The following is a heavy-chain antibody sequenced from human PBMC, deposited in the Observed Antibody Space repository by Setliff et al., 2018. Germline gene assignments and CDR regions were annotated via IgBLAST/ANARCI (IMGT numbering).Heavy chain of an antibody. Sequence: GGSLRLSCAASGFAFSSYAMSWVRQAPGKGLEWVSKTSGGGDSRYYADSVKGRFTISRDNSKNTLYLQINSLRAEDTAVYYCAKARVGTTTYFDGWGQGTLVTVSS. D-gene: IGHD1-26*01. J-gene: IGHJ4*02. CDR2: TSGGGDSR. V-gene: IGHV3-23*01. CDR3: AKARVGTTTYFDG. CDR1: GFAFSSYA.